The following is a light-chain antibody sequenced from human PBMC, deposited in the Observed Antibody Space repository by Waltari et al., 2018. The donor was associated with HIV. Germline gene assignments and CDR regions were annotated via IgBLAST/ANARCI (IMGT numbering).Light chain of an antibody. V-gene: IGLV1-47*01. CDR1: SSNIVTNY. CDR3: AAWDDSLSAWL. CDR2: HTN. J-gene: IGLJ2*01. Sequence: QSVLTQPPSASGTPGQRVNISCSGSSSNIVTNYVSWYKQFPGTAPELVVYHTNQRPLGVPDRFSGSKSGTSASLAISGLRSEDEADYYCAAWDDSLSAWLFGGGTRLNVL.